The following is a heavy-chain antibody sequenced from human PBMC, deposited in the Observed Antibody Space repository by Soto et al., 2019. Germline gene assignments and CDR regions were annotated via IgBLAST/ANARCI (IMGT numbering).Heavy chain of an antibody. D-gene: IGHD2-2*01. CDR2: IWYDGSNK. CDR3: ARGGVVPASKGHLDY. Sequence: GGSLRLSCAASGFTFSSYGMHWVRQAPGKGLEWVAVIWYDGSNKYYADSVKGRFTISRDNSKNTLYLQMNSLRAEDTAVYYCARGGVVPASKGHLDYWGQGTLVTVSS. V-gene: IGHV3-33*01. CDR1: GFTFSSYG. J-gene: IGHJ4*02.